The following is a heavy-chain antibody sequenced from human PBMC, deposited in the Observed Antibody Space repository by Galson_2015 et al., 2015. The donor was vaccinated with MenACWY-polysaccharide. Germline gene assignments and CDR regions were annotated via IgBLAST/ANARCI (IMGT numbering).Heavy chain of an antibody. D-gene: IGHD2-2*01. CDR3: AKSRTTSRGGYFDY. J-gene: IGHJ4*02. CDR2: ISWNSGSI. V-gene: IGHV3-9*01. CDR1: GFTFDDYA. Sequence: SLRLSCAASGFTFDDYAMHWVRQAPGKGLEWVSGISWNSGSIGYADSVKGRFTISRDNAKNSLYLQMNSLRAEDTALYYCAKSRTTSRGGYFDYWGQGTLVTVSS.